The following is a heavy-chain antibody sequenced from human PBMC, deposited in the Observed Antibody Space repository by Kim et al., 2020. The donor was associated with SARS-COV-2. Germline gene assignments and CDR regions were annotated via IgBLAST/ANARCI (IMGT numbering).Heavy chain of an antibody. CDR3: VRIVRDSSSSNYYYGMDV. D-gene: IGHD6-6*01. CDR2: IYYSGST. J-gene: IGHJ6*02. CDR1: GGSISSYY. Sequence: SETLSLTCTVSGGSISSYYWSWIRQPPGKGLEWIGYIYYSGSTNYNPSLKSRVTISVDTSKNQFSLKLSSVTAADTAVYYCVRIVRDSSSSNYYYGMDVWGQGTTVTVSS. V-gene: IGHV4-59*01.